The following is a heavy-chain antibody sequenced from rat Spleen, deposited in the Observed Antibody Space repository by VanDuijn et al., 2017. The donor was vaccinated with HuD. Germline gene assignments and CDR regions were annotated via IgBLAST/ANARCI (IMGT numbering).Heavy chain of an antibody. J-gene: IGHJ2*01. Sequence: EVQLVESDGGLVQPGRSLKLSCAASGFTFSDYYMAWVRQAPTKGLEWVATISYDGSSTYYRDSVKGRFTISRDNAKSTLYLQMDSLRSEDTATYYCARLRYNHFDYWGQGVMVTVSS. CDR1: GFTFSDYY. D-gene: IGHD1-5*01. CDR3: ARLRYNHFDY. V-gene: IGHV5-29*01. CDR2: ISYDGSST.